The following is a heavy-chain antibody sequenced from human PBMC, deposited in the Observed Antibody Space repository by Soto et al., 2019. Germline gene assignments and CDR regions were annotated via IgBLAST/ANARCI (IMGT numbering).Heavy chain of an antibody. CDR2: IYNDGTA. V-gene: IGHV3-53*01. Sequence: VGSLRLSCVASELPVAGSYMACVRQAPGNGLEWSSVIYNDGTAYYSQSVEGRFTLSRDTSKNTLYLQMDRLRDEDTAVYYCVRPLPSGQTHARDVWGQGTTVTVSS. D-gene: IGHD3-10*01. CDR1: ELPVAGSY. J-gene: IGHJ6*02. CDR3: VRPLPSGQTHARDV.